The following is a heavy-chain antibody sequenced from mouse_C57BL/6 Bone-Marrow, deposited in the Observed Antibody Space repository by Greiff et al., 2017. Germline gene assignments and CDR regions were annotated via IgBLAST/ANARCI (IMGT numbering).Heavy chain of an antibody. CDR1: GFNIKDDY. Sequence: VQLQQSGAELVMPGASVKLSCTASGFNIKDDYMHWVKQRPEQGLEWIGWIDPDNGDTEYASKFQGKATITADTSSNTAYLQLSTLTSEDTAVYYSTIMWDYFDYWGQGTTLTVSS. J-gene: IGHJ2*01. V-gene: IGHV14-4*01. CDR3: TIMWDYFDY. CDR2: IDPDNGDT.